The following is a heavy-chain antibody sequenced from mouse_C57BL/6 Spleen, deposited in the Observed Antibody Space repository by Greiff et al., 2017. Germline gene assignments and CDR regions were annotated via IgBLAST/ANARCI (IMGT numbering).Heavy chain of an antibody. D-gene: IGHD2-3*01. J-gene: IGHJ2*01. CDR3: ARPDGYTGFDY. V-gene: IGHV1-64*01. Sequence: QVHVKQPGAELVKPGASVKLSCKASGYTFTSYWMHWVKQRPGQGLEWIGMIHPNSGSTNYNEKFKSKATLTVDKSSSTAYMQLSSLTSEDSAVYYCARPDGYTGFDYWGQGTTLTVSS. CDR1: GYTFTSYW. CDR2: IHPNSGST.